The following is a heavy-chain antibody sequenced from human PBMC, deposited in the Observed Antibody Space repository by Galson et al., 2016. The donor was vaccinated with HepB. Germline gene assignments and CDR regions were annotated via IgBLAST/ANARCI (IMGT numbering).Heavy chain of an antibody. CDR3: ARDGCITGTTDWFDP. V-gene: IGHV3-74*01. CDR1: GFTFSSYW. Sequence: SLRLSCAASGFTFSSYWMDWVRQAPGKGQVWVSRINSDGSSTSYADSVKGRFTISRDNAKNTLYLQMNSLRAEDTAVYYCARDGCITGTTDWFDPWGQGTLITVSS. CDR2: INSDGSST. D-gene: IGHD1-7*01. J-gene: IGHJ5*02.